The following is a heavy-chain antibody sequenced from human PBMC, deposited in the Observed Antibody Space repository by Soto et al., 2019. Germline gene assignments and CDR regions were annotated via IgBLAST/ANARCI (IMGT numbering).Heavy chain of an antibody. Sequence: GGSLRLSCAASGFTFSRSSMSWVRQAPGKGLEWVANIEQDGSEKNYVDSVKGRFTVSRDNAKNSLYLQMNSLRVEDTAVYYCAREGRGYCSSTTCPGIWGQGTLVTVSS. V-gene: IGHV3-7*01. CDR2: IEQDGSEK. CDR3: AREGRGYCSSTTCPGI. J-gene: IGHJ4*02. D-gene: IGHD2-2*01. CDR1: GFTFSRSS.